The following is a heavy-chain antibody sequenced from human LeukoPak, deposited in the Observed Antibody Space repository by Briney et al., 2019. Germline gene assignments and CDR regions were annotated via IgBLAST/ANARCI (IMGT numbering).Heavy chain of an antibody. V-gene: IGHV1-2*02. J-gene: IGHJ4*02. CDR3: ARDLGGPIAVVGTNY. Sequence: GASVKVSCKASGYAFTGYYMHWVRQAPGQGLEWMGWINPNSGGTNYAQKFQGRVTMTRDTSISTAYMELSRLRSDDTAVYYCARDLGGPIAVVGTNYWGQGTLVTVSS. D-gene: IGHD6-19*01. CDR1: GYAFTGYY. CDR2: INPNSGGT.